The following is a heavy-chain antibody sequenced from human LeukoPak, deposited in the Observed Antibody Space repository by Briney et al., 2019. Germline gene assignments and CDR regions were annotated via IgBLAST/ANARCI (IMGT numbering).Heavy chain of an antibody. J-gene: IGHJ4*02. CDR3: ARAIMTTVTPGY. D-gene: IGHD4-17*01. V-gene: IGHV1-2*02. CDR1: GYTFTEYY. CDR2: INPNSGGT. Sequence: GASVKVSCKASGYTFTEYYMHWVRQAPGQGLEWMGWINPNSGGTKYAQKFQGRVTMTRDTSISTAYMELSRLRSDDTAVYYCARAIMTTVTPGYWGQGTLVTVSS.